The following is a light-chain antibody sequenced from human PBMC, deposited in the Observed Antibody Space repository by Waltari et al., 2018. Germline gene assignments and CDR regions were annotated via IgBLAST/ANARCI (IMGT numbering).Light chain of an antibody. CDR3: YSYAGSSV. CDR2: EGD. J-gene: IGLJ1*01. Sequence: QSALTQPASVSGSPGQSITISCTGTTSDIENFNLVSWYQQHPGKAPKLNIYEGDKRPSCVSDRVTDSKPGNTASLTISGLEAEDDADYFCYSYAGSSVFGTGTKVTVL. V-gene: IGLV2-23*01. CDR1: TSDIENFNL.